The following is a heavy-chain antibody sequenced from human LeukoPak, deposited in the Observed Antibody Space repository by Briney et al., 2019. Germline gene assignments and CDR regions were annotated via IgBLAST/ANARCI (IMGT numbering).Heavy chain of an antibody. V-gene: IGHV3-30-3*01. J-gene: IGHJ4*02. CDR2: ISYDGSNK. Sequence: AGGSLRLSCAASGFTFSSYAMHWVRQAPGKGLEWVAVISYDGSNKYYADSVKGRFTISRDNSKNTLYLQMNSLRAEDTAVYYCASQVGATTDYWGQGTLVTVSS. CDR1: GFTFSSYA. D-gene: IGHD1-26*01. CDR3: ASQVGATTDY.